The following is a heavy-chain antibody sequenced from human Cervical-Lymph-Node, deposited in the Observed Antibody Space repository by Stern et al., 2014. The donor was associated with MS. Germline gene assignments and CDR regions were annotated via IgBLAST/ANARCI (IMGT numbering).Heavy chain of an antibody. CDR1: GFTFSSYA. CDR3: ARKGYYVGYYYGMDV. Sequence: MQLVESGGGVVQPGRSLRLSCAASGFTFSSYAMHWVRQAPGKGLEWVAVISYDGSNKYYADSVKGRFTISRDNSKNTLYLQMNSLRAEDTAVYYCARKGYYVGYYYGMDVWGQGTTVTVSS. CDR2: ISYDGSNK. D-gene: IGHD3-22*01. J-gene: IGHJ6*02. V-gene: IGHV3-30-3*01.